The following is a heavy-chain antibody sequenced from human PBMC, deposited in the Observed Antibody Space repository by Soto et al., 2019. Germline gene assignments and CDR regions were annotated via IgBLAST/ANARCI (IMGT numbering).Heavy chain of an antibody. Sequence: PLAILSLTCTVSGYSIRSGSYWAWIRQPPGKWPEWIASIYHGGTTFYNPSLKSRITISVESSNNKFSLKLTSGTAADTAVYSCERVNVMVLSGSAFEYWGYGTLVNVSS. CDR1: GYSIRSGSY. J-gene: IGHJ4*01. CDR3: ERVNVMVLSGSAFEY. V-gene: IGHV4-38-2*02. D-gene: IGHD3-9*01. CDR2: IYHGGTT.